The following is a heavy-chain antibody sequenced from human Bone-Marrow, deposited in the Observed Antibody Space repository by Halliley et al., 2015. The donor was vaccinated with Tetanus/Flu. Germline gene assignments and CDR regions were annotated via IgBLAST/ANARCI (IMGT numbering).Heavy chain of an antibody. CDR2: VQYLGSP. D-gene: IGHD4-17*01. J-gene: IGHJ4*02. CDR3: ARADYAANLYFDY. V-gene: IGHV4-59*01. Sequence: EWIGYVQYLGSPNYNPSLKSRVPISVDTSKNQFSLKLSSVTTADTAVYFCARADYAANLYFDYWGQGTLVTVSS.